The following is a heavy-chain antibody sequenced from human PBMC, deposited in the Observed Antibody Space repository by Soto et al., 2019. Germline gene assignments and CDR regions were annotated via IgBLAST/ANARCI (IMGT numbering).Heavy chain of an antibody. D-gene: IGHD2-2*01. J-gene: IGHJ6*02. CDR3: AKGGSGSTSSRYYYYGMDV. V-gene: IGHV3-23*01. Sequence: GGSLRLSCAASGFTFSSYAMSWVRQAPGKGLEWVSDISGSGGSTYYADSEKGRFTISRYNSKNTLYLQMNSLRAEDTAVYYCAKGGSGSTSSRYYYYGMDVWGQGTTVTVSS. CDR2: ISGSGGST. CDR1: GFTFSSYA.